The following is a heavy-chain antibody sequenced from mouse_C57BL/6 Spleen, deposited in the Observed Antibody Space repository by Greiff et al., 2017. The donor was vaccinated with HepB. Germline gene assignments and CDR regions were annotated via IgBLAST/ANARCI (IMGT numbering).Heavy chain of an antibody. Sequence: EVMLVESGGGLVQPGGSMKLSCVASGFTFSNYWMNWVRQSPEKGLEWVAQIRLKSDNYATHYAESVKGRFTISRDDSKSSVYLQMNNLRAEDTGIYYCTYYYGSSKLYYYAMDYWGQGTSVTVSS. CDR3: TYYYGSSKLYYYAMDY. V-gene: IGHV6-3*01. CDR1: GFTFSNYW. D-gene: IGHD1-1*01. J-gene: IGHJ4*01. CDR2: IRLKSDNYAT.